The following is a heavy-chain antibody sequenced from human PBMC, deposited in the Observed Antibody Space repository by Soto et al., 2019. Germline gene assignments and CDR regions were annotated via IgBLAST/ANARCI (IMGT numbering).Heavy chain of an antibody. V-gene: IGHV3-23*01. CDR3: AGAMGVIAVALHDLDYYGMDV. Sequence: PGGSLRLSCVAPGVTFSSYAMSWVRQAPGKGLEWVSAVSKSGLDTNYADFVKGRFTISRDNSKNTLYLQMNSLRAEDTAVYYCAGAMGVIAVALHDLDYYGMDVWGQGTTVTVSS. D-gene: IGHD6-19*01. CDR2: VSKSGLDT. J-gene: IGHJ6*02. CDR1: GVTFSSYA.